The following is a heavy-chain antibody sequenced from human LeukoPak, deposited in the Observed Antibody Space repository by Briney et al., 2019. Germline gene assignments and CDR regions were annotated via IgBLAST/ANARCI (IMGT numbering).Heavy chain of an antibody. D-gene: IGHD4-17*01. Sequence: GGSLRLSCAAYGFTFSSYSMNWVRQAPGKGLEWVSFISTSSSYIYYADSVKGRFTISRDNAKNSLFLQMNSLRAEDTAVYYCAGINDYGDPTGAFDIWGQGTMVTVSS. CDR2: ISTSSSYI. J-gene: IGHJ3*02. CDR1: GFTFSSYS. CDR3: AGINDYGDPTGAFDI. V-gene: IGHV3-21*01.